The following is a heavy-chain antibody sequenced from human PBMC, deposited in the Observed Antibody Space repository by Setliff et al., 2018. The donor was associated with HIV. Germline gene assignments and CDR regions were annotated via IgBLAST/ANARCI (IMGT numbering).Heavy chain of an antibody. D-gene: IGHD2-8*02. J-gene: IGHJ4*02. CDR3: ARRGMWSYETGGNPTATFDY. Sequence: SETLSLTCTVSGGSISSNSYYWGWFRQPPGKGLEWIGYIYYSGSTNYNPSLKSRVTISLDTSKNQFSLRMRSVTAADTAVYYCARRGMWSYETGGNPTATFDYWGQGVRVTVSS. V-gene: IGHV4-61*05. CDR1: GGSISSNSYY. CDR2: IYYSGST.